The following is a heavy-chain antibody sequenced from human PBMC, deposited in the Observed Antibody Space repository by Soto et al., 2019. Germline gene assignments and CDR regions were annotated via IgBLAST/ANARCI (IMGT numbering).Heavy chain of an antibody. CDR1: GFTFSTYG. D-gene: IGHD3-16*01. Sequence: DVQLLESGGGLVQRGGSLRLSCAASGFTFSTYGMTWVRQAPGKGLEWVSYGGSGGSTYYADSVKGRFTISRDNSKNTLYLQMNSMRAEDTAVYYCVKIRGRAYYYYYMDVWGNGTMVTVSS. CDR2: GGSGGST. CDR3: VKIRGRAYYYYYMDV. V-gene: IGHV3-23*01. J-gene: IGHJ6*03.